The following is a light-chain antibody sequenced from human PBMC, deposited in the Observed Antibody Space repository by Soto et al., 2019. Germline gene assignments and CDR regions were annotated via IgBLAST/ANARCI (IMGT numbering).Light chain of an antibody. V-gene: IGKV3-20*01. CDR3: QQYGSSPYT. J-gene: IGKJ2*01. Sequence: EIVLTQSPDTLSLSPGERATLSCRASHTVSVNYLAWYQQKPGQAPRLLIYGASNRATGIPDRFSGSVSGTNFTLTITRLEPEDIAVVYCQQYGSSPYTFGQGTKLEIK. CDR1: HTVSVNY. CDR2: GAS.